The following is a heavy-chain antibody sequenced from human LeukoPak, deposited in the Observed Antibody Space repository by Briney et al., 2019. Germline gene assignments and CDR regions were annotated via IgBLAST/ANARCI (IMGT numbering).Heavy chain of an antibody. CDR1: GFTFSGYA. V-gene: IGHV3-23*01. CDR2: ISGSGGST. Sequence: GGSLRLSSAASGFTFSGYAMSWVRQAPGKGLEWVSAISGSGGSTYYADSVKGRFTISRDNSKNTLYLQMNSLRAEDTAVYYCAKVLVVWFGELLPCFDYWGQGTLVTVSS. J-gene: IGHJ4*02. D-gene: IGHD3-10*01. CDR3: AKVLVVWFGELLPCFDY.